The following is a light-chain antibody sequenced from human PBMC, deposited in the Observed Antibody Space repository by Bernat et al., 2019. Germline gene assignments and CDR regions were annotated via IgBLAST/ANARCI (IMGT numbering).Light chain of an antibody. CDR3: AAWDDSLSSWV. CDR1: TSNIGSTY. V-gene: IGLV1-47*02. Sequence: QSVLTQPPSASGTPGQRVLISCSGNTSNIGSTYVYWFQHLPGTAPKLLIHSHNLRPSGVPDRFSGSRSGTSASLAISGLRSEDEADYYCAAWDDSLSSWVFGGGTKLTVL. CDR2: SHN. J-gene: IGLJ3*02.